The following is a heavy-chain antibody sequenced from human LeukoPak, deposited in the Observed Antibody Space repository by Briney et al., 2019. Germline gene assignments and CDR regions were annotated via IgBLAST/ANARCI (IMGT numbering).Heavy chain of an antibody. CDR2: VSYNGGT. CDR3: ARVRGAAGRKYYFDY. Sequence: PSETLSLTCNVSDSSISSSSYYWAWIRQPPGKGLEWIGSVSYNGGTSYIPSLKSRVTISVDTSKSQFSLRLSSVTAADTAVYYCARVRGAAGRKYYFDYWGQGTLVTVSS. D-gene: IGHD6-13*01. CDR1: DSSISSSSYY. J-gene: IGHJ4*02. V-gene: IGHV4-39*07.